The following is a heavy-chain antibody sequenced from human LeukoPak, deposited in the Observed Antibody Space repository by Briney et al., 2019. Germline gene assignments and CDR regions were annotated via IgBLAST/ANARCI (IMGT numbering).Heavy chain of an antibody. Sequence: GGSLRLSCAASGFTFSSYAMHWVRQAPGKGLEWVAVISYDGSNKYYADSVKGRFTISRDNSKNTLYLQMNSLRAEDTAVYYCARGQRIAAAGTLPFDYWGQGTLVTVSS. CDR1: GFTFSSYA. V-gene: IGHV3-30-3*01. J-gene: IGHJ4*02. CDR3: ARGQRIAAAGTLPFDY. D-gene: IGHD6-13*01. CDR2: ISYDGSNK.